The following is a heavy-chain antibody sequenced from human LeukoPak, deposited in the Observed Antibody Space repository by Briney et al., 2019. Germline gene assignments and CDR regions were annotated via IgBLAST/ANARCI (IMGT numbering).Heavy chain of an antibody. Sequence: PSETLSLTCTVSGGTSSSYYWSWIRQPAGKGLEWIGRIYTTGSTNYNPSLKSRVTISVDTSKNQFSLKLSSVTAADTAVYYCARSRIVVVEDAFDIWGQGTMVTVSS. V-gene: IGHV4-4*07. CDR1: GGTSSSYY. D-gene: IGHD3-22*01. J-gene: IGHJ3*02. CDR2: IYTTGST. CDR3: ARSRIVVVEDAFDI.